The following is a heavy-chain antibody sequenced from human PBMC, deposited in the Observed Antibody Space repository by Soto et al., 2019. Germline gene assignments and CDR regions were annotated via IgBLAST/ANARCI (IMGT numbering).Heavy chain of an antibody. Sequence: EVQLVESGGGLVQPGGSLRLSCSASGFTFSSYDMHWVRQGTGKGLEWVSAIGTTGDTYYAGSVKGRFTISRENAKNSLYLKMTSLRAGNTAIYFCARAIGPTLFDYWGQGTLVTVSS. CDR2: IGTTGDT. CDR3: ARAIGPTLFDY. J-gene: IGHJ4*02. V-gene: IGHV3-13*04. D-gene: IGHD3-22*01. CDR1: GFTFSSYD.